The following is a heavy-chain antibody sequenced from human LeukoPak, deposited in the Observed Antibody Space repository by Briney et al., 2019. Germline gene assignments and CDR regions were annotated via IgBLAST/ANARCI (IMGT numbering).Heavy chain of an antibody. V-gene: IGHV3-53*01. Sequence: GGSLRLSCAASGFTVSSNYMSWVRQAPGKGLEWVSVIYSGGSTYYADSVKGRFTISRDNSKNTLYLQMNSLRAEDTAMYYCARVSSSSWYAFDYWGQGTLVTVSS. CDR1: GFTVSSNY. D-gene: IGHD6-13*01. J-gene: IGHJ4*02. CDR3: ARVSSSSWYAFDY. CDR2: IYSGGST.